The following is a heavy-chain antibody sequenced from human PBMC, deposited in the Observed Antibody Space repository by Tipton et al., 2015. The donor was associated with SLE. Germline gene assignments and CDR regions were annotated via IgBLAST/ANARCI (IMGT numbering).Heavy chain of an antibody. CDR3: ARREHGSGSYYSFDY. V-gene: IGHV3-48*03. J-gene: IGHJ4*02. CDR1: GFTFSSYE. D-gene: IGHD3-10*01. Sequence: SLRLSCAASGFTFSSYEMNWVRQAPGKGLEWVSYISSSGSTIYYADSVKGRFTISRDNAKNSLYLQMNSLRAEDTAVYYCARREHGSGSYYSFDYWGQGTLVTVSS. CDR2: ISSSGSTI.